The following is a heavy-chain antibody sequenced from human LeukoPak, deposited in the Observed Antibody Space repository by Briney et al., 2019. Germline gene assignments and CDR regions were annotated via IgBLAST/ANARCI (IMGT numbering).Heavy chain of an antibody. CDR3: ASWPVGWYGEDS. CDR2: VYGGDTT. CDR1: GFTVSSNY. D-gene: IGHD6-19*01. Sequence: GGSLRLSCAASGFTVSSNYMSWVRQAPGKGLEWVSVVYGGDTTFYADSVKGRFTISRDNSKNTLYLQMNSLRVEDTAVYYCASWPVGWYGEDSWGQGTLVTVSS. V-gene: IGHV3-66*01. J-gene: IGHJ4*02.